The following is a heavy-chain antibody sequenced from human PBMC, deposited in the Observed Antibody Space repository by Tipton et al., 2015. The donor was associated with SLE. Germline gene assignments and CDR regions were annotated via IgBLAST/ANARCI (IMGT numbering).Heavy chain of an antibody. V-gene: IGHV3-30-3*01. J-gene: IGHJ6*03. CDR3: ARDGYSSSWRHYYYYMDV. Sequence: SLRLSCAASGFTFSSYAMHWVRQAPGKGLEWVAVISYDGSNKYYADSVKGRFTISRDNSKNTLYLQMNSLRAEDTAVYYCARDGYSSSWRHYYYYMDVWGKGTTVTVSS. CDR1: GFTFSSYA. D-gene: IGHD6-13*01. CDR2: ISYDGSNK.